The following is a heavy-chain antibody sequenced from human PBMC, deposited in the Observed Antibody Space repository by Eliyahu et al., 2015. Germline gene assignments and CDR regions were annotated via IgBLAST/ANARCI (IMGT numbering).Heavy chain of an antibody. CDR2: ISNTGNDR. J-gene: IGHJ4*02. V-gene: IGHV3-30*18. Sequence: QVQLGESGGGVVQPGRSLRLSCAAXGXTFXNYGMXGVRQAPGQGLEWVAVISNTGNDRKHADSVKDRFTIARDNSRNTLFLQMNSLRDEDTAVYYCAKDGEIGAASYYFDSWGQGTLVTVST. CDR3: AKDGEIGAASYYFDS. CDR1: GXTFXNYG. D-gene: IGHD1-26*01.